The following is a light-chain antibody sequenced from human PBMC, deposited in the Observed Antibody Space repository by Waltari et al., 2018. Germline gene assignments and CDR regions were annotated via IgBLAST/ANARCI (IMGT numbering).Light chain of an antibody. Sequence: QSALTQPASVSGSPGQSITISCTGTATDIGGYNYVSWYQQHPGKAPKLVIFDVSSRPSGISSRFSASKFGNTASLTISGLQPDDEADYYCCSFTSSSTWVFGGGTKLTVL. J-gene: IGLJ3*02. CDR2: DVS. CDR1: ATDIGGYNY. V-gene: IGLV2-14*03. CDR3: CSFTSSSTWV.